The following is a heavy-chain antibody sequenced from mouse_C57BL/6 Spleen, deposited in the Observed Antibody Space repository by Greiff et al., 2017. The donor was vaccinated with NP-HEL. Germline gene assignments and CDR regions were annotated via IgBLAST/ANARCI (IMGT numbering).Heavy chain of an antibody. V-gene: IGHV1-39*01. J-gene: IGHJ1*03. D-gene: IGHD1-1*01. CDR1: GYSFTDYN. Sequence: EVQLQESGPELVKPGASVKISCKASGYSFTDYNMNWVKQSNGKSLEWIGVINPNYGTTSYNQKFKGKATLTVDQSSSTAYMQLNSLTSEDSAVYYCAREDYGSTSSYWYFDVWGTGTTVTVSS. CDR3: AREDYGSTSSYWYFDV. CDR2: INPNYGTT.